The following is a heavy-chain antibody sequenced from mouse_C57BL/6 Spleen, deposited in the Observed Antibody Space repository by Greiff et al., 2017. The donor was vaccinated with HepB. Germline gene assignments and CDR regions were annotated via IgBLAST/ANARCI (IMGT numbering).Heavy chain of an antibody. J-gene: IGHJ2*01. V-gene: IGHV1-50*01. Sequence: QVQLQQSGAELVKPGASVKLSCKASGYTFTSYWMQWVKQRPGQGLEWIGEIDPSDSYTNYNQKFKGKATLTVDTSSSTAYMQLSSLTSEDSAVYYCLYYDYGFDYWGQGTTLTVSS. D-gene: IGHD2-4*01. CDR1: GYTFTSYW. CDR2: IDPSDSYT. CDR3: LYYDYGFDY.